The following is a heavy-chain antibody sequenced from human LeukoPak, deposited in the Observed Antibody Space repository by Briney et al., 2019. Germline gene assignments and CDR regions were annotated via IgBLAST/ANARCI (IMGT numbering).Heavy chain of an antibody. J-gene: IGHJ4*02. D-gene: IGHD1-26*01. CDR1: GYSFTSYW. V-gene: IGHV5-51*01. CDR3: ARRYSGSYYPEYFDY. Sequence: GESLKISCKGSGYSFTSYWIGWVRQMPGKGLEWMGIIWPGDSDARYSASFQGQVTISADKSNSTAYLQWSSLKASDTAMYYCARRYSGSYYPEYFDYWGQGTLVTVSS. CDR2: IWPGDSDA.